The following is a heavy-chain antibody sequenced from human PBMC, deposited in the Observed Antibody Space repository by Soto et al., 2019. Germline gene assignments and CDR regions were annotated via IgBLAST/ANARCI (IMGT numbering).Heavy chain of an antibody. CDR1: SYTFSSCH. CDR2: ISAYNGNT. J-gene: IGHJ4*02. CDR3: ARDLPPVDY. Sequence: QIQLVQFGAEVKKPGASVKVSCKASSYTFSSCHITWVRQAPGQGLEWMGWISAYNGNTNYAQNLQGRVTMTTDPSTSIAYMELRSLRSDDTAVYYCARDLPPVDYWGQGTLVTVSS. V-gene: IGHV1-18*01.